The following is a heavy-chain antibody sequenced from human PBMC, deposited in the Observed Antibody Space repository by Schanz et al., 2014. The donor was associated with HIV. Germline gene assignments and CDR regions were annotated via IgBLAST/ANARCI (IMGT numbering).Heavy chain of an antibody. D-gene: IGHD4-17*01. Sequence: QVPLVQSGAEVKKPGSSVKVSCKASGGSFSSYAINWVRQAPGQGLEWMGGIIPIFGTANYAQKFQGRVTITADESTSTAYMELSSLRSEDTAVYYCARSPDYGDLRRGDWFDPWGQGTLVIVSS. V-gene: IGHV1-69*01. CDR3: ARSPDYGDLRRGDWFDP. CDR1: GGSFSSYA. J-gene: IGHJ5*02. CDR2: IIPIFGTA.